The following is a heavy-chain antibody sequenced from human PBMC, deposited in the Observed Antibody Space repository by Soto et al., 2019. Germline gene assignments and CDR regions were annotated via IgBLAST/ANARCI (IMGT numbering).Heavy chain of an antibody. CDR1: GFSLSTSGVG. Sequence: QITLKESGPTLVNPTQTLTLTCTFSGFSLSTSGVGVGWIRQPPGKALEWLALIYWDDDKRYSPSLKSRLTITKDTSKNQVVLTMTNMDPVDTATYYCAHSSYYYDSSGAMGAFDIWGQGTMVTVSS. CDR2: IYWDDDK. D-gene: IGHD3-22*01. J-gene: IGHJ3*02. V-gene: IGHV2-5*02. CDR3: AHSSYYYDSSGAMGAFDI.